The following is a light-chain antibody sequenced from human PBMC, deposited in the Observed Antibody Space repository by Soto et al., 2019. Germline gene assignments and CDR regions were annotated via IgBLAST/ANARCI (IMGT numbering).Light chain of an antibody. CDR1: QSVSSSY. J-gene: IGKJ1*01. Sequence: EIVLTQSPGTLSLSPGERATLSCRASQSVSSSYLAWYQQKPGQAPRLLIYGASSRATGIPDRFSGSGSGTDFTLTISRLEPEDFAVYYCQQYGSSTATVGQGTKVDIK. CDR3: QQYGSSTAT. V-gene: IGKV3-20*01. CDR2: GAS.